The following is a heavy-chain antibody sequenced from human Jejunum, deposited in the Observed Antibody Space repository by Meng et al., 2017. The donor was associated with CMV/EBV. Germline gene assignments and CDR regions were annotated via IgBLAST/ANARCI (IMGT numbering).Heavy chain of an antibody. Sequence: GFTFSSYSRSWVRQAPGKGLEWVSTSSGNGATTHYADSVRGRFTMSRDTSKNTLYISMNSLRVEDTAIYYCAKCISSCQTRAFDMWGQGTMVTVSS. CDR3: AKCISSCQTRAFDM. CDR2: SSGNGATT. J-gene: IGHJ3*02. CDR1: GFTFSSYS. D-gene: IGHD2-15*01. V-gene: IGHV3-23*01.